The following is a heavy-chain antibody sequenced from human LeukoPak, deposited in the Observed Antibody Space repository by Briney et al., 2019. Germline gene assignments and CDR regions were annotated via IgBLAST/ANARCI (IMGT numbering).Heavy chain of an antibody. Sequence: SETLSLTCTVSGGSISSYYWSWIRQPPGKGLEWIGYIYYSGSTNYNPSLKSRVTISVDTSKNQFSLKLSSVTAADTAVYYCARGPSYCGGDCYYQEHAFDVWGQGTMVTVSS. J-gene: IGHJ3*01. CDR2: IYYSGST. CDR1: GGSISSYY. D-gene: IGHD2-21*02. CDR3: ARGPSYCGGDCYYQEHAFDV. V-gene: IGHV4-59*12.